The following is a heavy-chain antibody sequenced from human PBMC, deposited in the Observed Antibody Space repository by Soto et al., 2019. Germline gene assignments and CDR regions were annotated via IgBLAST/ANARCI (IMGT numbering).Heavy chain of an antibody. J-gene: IGHJ4*02. CDR3: ATSRNSGWYIFDY. CDR2: ISDDGTNK. Sequence: QVQLVESGGGVVQPGRSLSLSCAASGFTFSSYTSHWVRQAPGKGLEWVSLISDDGTNKYYADSVKGRFSISRDNSRNTLYLQMNSLRAEDTAVYYCATSRNSGWYIFDYWGQGTLVTVSS. V-gene: IGHV3-30-3*01. CDR1: GFTFSSYT. D-gene: IGHD1-1*01.